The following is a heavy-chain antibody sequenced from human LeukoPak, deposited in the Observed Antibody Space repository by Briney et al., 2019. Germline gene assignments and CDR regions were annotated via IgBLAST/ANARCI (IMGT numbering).Heavy chain of an antibody. CDR3: ARRGGWLQGPIDY. Sequence: PGGSLRLSCAASGFTFSSYSMNWARQAPGKGLEWVSYISSSSSTIYYADSVKGRFTISRDNAKNSLYLQMNSLRDGDTAVYYCARRGGWLQGPIDYWGQGTLVTVSS. V-gene: IGHV3-48*02. D-gene: IGHD5-24*01. J-gene: IGHJ4*02. CDR2: ISSSSSTI. CDR1: GFTFSSYS.